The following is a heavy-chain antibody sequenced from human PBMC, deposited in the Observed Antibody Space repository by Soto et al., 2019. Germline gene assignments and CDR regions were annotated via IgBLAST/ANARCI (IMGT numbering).Heavy chain of an antibody. D-gene: IGHD2-15*01. CDR1: GGSFSGYS. CDR3: ARVKIAGLFDY. J-gene: IGHJ4*02. CDR2: MNDSVST. Sequence: QVQLQQWGAGLLKPSETLSLTCAVYGGSFSGYSCAWIRQPPGTGLEWIGEMNDSVSTNYNPSLKSRVTMSVDTSKNQFSLKLTSVTAADTAVYYCARVKIAGLFDYWGQGTLVTVSS. V-gene: IGHV4-34*01.